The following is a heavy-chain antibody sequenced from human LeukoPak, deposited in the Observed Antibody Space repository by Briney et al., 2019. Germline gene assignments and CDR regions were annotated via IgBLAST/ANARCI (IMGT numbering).Heavy chain of an antibody. V-gene: IGHV3-64*01. D-gene: IGHD6-6*01. CDR2: ISSNGGST. J-gene: IGHJ4*02. CDR3: AREEYSSSPGDY. Sequence: GGSLRLSCAASGFTFSSYAMHWVRQAPGKGLEYVSAISSNGGSTYYANSVKGRFTISRDNSKNTLYLQMGSLRAEDMAVYYCAREEYSSSPGDYWGQGTLVTVSS. CDR1: GFTFSSYA.